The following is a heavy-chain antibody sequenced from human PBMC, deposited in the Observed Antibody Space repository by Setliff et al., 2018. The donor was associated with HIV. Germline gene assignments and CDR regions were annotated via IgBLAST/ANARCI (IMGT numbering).Heavy chain of an antibody. D-gene: IGHD1-26*01. Sequence: PGGSLRLSCAASGFTFSNAWMSWVRQAPGKGLEWVSYISSSGSTIYYADSVKGRFTISTDNSKNTLYLQMNSLRAEDTAVYYCAKPLTQWGVSPYHYAVDVWGQGTTVTVSS. CDR3: AKPLTQWGVSPYHYAVDV. CDR1: GFTFSNAW. J-gene: IGHJ6*02. CDR2: ISSSGSTI. V-gene: IGHV3-11*01.